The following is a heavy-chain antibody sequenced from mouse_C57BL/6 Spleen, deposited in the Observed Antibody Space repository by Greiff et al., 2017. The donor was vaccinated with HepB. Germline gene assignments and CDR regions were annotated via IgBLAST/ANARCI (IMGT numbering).Heavy chain of an antibody. J-gene: IGHJ2*01. CDR2: INPYNGGT. V-gene: IGHV1-19*01. CDR1: GYTFTDYY. Sequence: EVQLQQSGPVLVKPGASVKMSCKASGYTFTDYYMNWVKQSHGKSLEWIGVINPYNGGTSYNQKFKGKATLTVDKSSSTAYMELNSLTSEDSAVYYCARGSSYFDYWGRGTTLTVSS. D-gene: IGHD1-1*01. CDR3: ARGSSYFDY.